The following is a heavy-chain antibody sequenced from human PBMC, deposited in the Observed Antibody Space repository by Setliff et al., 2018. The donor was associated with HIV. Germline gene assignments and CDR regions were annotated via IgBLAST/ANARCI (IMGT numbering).Heavy chain of an antibody. CDR1: GGSISTSNYY. CDR2: VDYTGST. J-gene: IGHJ3*02. Sequence: SETLSLTCTVSGGSISTSNYYWGWVRQPPGKGLEWVGNVDYTGSTYYNPSLKSRVTISEDTSKNQFSLKLSSVTAADTAVYYCARDLVAAFDIWGQGTMVTVSS. V-gene: IGHV4-39*07. CDR3: ARDLVAAFDI.